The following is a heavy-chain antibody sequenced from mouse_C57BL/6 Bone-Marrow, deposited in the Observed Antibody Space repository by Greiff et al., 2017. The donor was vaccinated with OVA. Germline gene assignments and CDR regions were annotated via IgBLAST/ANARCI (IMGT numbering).Heavy chain of an antibody. D-gene: IGHD1-1*02. Sequence: QVQLQQSGTELVKPGASVKLSCKASGYTFTSYWMHWVKQRHGQGLEWIGNINPSNGGTNYNEKFKSKATLTVDKSSSTAYMQLSSLTSEDSAVYYCAREGGYYWYFDVWGTGTTVTVSS. CDR3: AREGGYYWYFDV. CDR2: INPSNGGT. V-gene: IGHV1-53*01. J-gene: IGHJ1*03. CDR1: GYTFTSYW.